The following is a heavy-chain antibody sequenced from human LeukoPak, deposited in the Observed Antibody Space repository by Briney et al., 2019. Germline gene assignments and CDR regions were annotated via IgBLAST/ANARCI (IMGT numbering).Heavy chain of an antibody. D-gene: IGHD2-2*01. Sequence: PGGSLRLSSAASGFTLNNYAMSWVRQAPGKGLEWVSAISSGGGSAYYADSVKGRFTISRDNSKNTLYLQMNSLTAEDTAGYYCASRLPAGLVVDYGGQGTLVTVSS. J-gene: IGHJ4*02. V-gene: IGHV3-23*01. CDR1: GFTLNNYA. CDR3: ASRLPAGLVVDY. CDR2: ISSGGGSA.